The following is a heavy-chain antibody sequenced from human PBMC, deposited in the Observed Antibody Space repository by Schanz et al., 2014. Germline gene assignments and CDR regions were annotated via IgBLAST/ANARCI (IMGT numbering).Heavy chain of an antibody. CDR3: AKDRSWDYDSSGYFDY. J-gene: IGHJ4*02. D-gene: IGHD3-22*01. V-gene: IGHV3-23*01. CDR2: ISGGGGTT. Sequence: EMQLLESGGGLIQPGGSLRLSCAASGFTFSTHAMSWVRQAPGKGLEWVSAISGGGGTTYYADSVKGRFTISRDNSKNTLYLQMNSLRAEDTAVYYCAKDRSWDYDSSGYFDYWGQGTLVTVAS. CDR1: GFTFSTHA.